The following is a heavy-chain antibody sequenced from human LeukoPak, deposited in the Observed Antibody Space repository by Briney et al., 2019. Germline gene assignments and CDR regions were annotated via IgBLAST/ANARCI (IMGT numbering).Heavy chain of an antibody. Sequence: GGSLRLSCAASAFTFTSHSMNWVRQAPGKGLEWVSFIGIWGSPIYYADSVRGRFTISRDNAKNSMYLQMNSLRAVDTAVYYCAREGYSGYADSPSLDYWGQGTLVTVSS. CDR2: IGIWGSPI. CDR3: AREGYSGYADSPSLDY. J-gene: IGHJ4*02. CDR1: AFTFTSHS. D-gene: IGHD5-12*01. V-gene: IGHV3-48*01.